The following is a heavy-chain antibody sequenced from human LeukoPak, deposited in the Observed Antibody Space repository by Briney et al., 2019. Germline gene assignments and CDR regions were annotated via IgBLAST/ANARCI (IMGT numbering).Heavy chain of an antibody. CDR3: ARVKKGPRLVPFDY. Sequence: SETLSLTCAVYGGSFSGYYWSWIRQPPGKGLEWIGEINHSGGTNYNPSLKSRVTISEDTSKNQFSLKLSTVTAADTAVYYCARVKKGPRLVPFDYWGQGTLVTVSS. CDR2: INHSGGT. CDR1: GGSFSGYY. V-gene: IGHV4-34*01. D-gene: IGHD3-22*01. J-gene: IGHJ4*02.